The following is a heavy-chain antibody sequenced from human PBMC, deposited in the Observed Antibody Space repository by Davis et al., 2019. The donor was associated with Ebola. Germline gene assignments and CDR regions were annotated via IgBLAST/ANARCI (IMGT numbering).Heavy chain of an antibody. V-gene: IGHV3-21*01. CDR2: ISSDSDYI. Sequence: GGSPRLSCAASGFTFSTYSMSWVRQAPGKGLEWVSSISSDSDYIYYADSAKGRFTISRDNAKNSLYLQMNSLRPEDTAVYYCARDATYYFDSSGYYIAPNDAFDIWGQGTMVTVSS. CDR1: GFTFSTYS. D-gene: IGHD3-22*01. CDR3: ARDATYYFDSSGYYIAPNDAFDI. J-gene: IGHJ3*02.